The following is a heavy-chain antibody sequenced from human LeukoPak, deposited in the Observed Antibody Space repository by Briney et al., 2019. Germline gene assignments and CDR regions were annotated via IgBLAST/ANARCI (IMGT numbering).Heavy chain of an antibody. CDR1: GFTFSAYA. CDR3: VRDLYGSRTTSCGMDV. D-gene: IGHD3-10*01. Sequence: GTSLRLSCGASGFTFSAYAMHWIRQAPGKGLDWVADISHDGNTYYYADSVKGRFTISRDNSKNTLSLQMSSLRAEDTAVYYCVRDLYGSRTTSCGMDVWGQGTMVTVSS. CDR2: ISHDGNTY. J-gene: IGHJ6*02. V-gene: IGHV3-30-3*01.